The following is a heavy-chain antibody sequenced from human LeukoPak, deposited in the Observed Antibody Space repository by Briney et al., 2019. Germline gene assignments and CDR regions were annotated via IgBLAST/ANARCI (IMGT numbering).Heavy chain of an antibody. V-gene: IGHV3-49*04. Sequence: GGSLRLSCTASGFTFGDYAMSWVRQVPGKGLEWVGFIRSNAYGGTTEYAASVKGRFTISREDSKSIAYLQMNSLKTEDTAVYYCTRAGYCSSISCYTSEVYWGQGTLVTVSS. D-gene: IGHD2-2*02. J-gene: IGHJ4*02. CDR1: GFTFGDYA. CDR3: TRAGYCSSISCYTSEVY. CDR2: IRSNAYGGTT.